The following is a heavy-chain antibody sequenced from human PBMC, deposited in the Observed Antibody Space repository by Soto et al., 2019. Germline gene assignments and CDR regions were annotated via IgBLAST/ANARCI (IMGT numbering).Heavy chain of an antibody. V-gene: IGHV1-69*13. CDR3: ARIPRYSFPTSDPLDN. Sequence: SVKVSCKASGGTFNTYTFSWVRQAPGQGLEWMGSIIPIFGTTHYAQSFQGRLSITADQSSTTTYMELRSLTSHDTALYYCARIPRYSFPTSDPLDNWGQGTMVTVYS. CDR2: IIPIFGTT. J-gene: IGHJ1*01. CDR1: GGTFNTYT. D-gene: IGHD1-26*01.